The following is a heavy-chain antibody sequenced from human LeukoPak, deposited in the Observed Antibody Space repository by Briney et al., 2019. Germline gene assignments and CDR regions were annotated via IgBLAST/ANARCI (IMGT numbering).Heavy chain of an antibody. J-gene: IGHJ4*02. D-gene: IGHD6-6*01. CDR1: GGSISSHH. CDR2: IYTSGVT. V-gene: IGHV4-4*07. Sequence: PSETLSLTCTVSGGSISSHHWSWVRQPAGKGLEWIGLIYTSGVTNYNPSLQSRLTMSIDTSKSQLSLKLSSVTAADTAVYYCAAREGTDWGQGTLVTVSS. CDR3: AAREGTD.